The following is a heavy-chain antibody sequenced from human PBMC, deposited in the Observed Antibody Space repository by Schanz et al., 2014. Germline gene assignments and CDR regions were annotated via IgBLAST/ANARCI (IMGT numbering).Heavy chain of an antibody. CDR3: ARAGQDFEYSSLSPIWYFDL. V-gene: IGHV1-18*01. D-gene: IGHD6-6*01. Sequence: QVQLVQSGGEVKTPGASVKVSCKASGYTFTRSGISWVRQAPGQGREWMGWISAYSGNSKYAQKLQGRVTMTTDTSTNTAYMELRSLTSDDTAVYYCARAGQDFEYSSLSPIWYFDLWGRGTLVTVSS. CDR1: GYTFTRSG. J-gene: IGHJ2*01. CDR2: ISAYSGNS.